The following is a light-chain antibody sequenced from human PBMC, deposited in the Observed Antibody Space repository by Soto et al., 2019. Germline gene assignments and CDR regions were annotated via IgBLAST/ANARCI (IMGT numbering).Light chain of an antibody. Sequence: SALTQPASVSGSPGESITISCTGTSSDIGGYNYVSWYQHHPGKVPKLMIFDVSYRPSGVSNRFSGSKSGNTASLTISGLQAEDEADYYCSSYISSNTVMFGGGTK. CDR3: SSYISSNTVM. J-gene: IGLJ3*02. CDR1: SSDIGGYNY. V-gene: IGLV2-14*03. CDR2: DVS.